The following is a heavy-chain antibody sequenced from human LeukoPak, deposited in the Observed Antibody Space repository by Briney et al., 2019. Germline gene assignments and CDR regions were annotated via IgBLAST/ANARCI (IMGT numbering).Heavy chain of an antibody. CDR2: INHSGST. CDR3: ARADVLGYCSGGSCSGDAFDI. V-gene: IGHV4-34*01. D-gene: IGHD2-15*01. CDR1: GGSFSGYY. Sequence: PSETLSLTCAVYGGSFSGYYWSWIRQPPGKGLEWIGEINHSGSTNYNPSLKSRVTISVDTSKNQFSLKLSSVTAAGTAVYYCARADVLGYCSGGSCSGDAFDIWGQGTMVTVSS. J-gene: IGHJ3*02.